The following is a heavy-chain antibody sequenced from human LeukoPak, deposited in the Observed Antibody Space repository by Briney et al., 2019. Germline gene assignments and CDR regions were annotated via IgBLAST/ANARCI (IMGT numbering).Heavy chain of an antibody. D-gene: IGHD6-13*01. V-gene: IGHV3-30-3*01. J-gene: IGHJ3*02. CDR1: GFTFSSYA. CDR2: ISYDGSNK. CDR3: ARDYNGVYGIRYSVGSSSWTGAFDI. Sequence: GGSLRFSCAASGFTFSSYAMHWVRQAPGKGLEWVAVISYDGSNKYYADSVKGRFTISRDNSKNTLYLQMNSLRAEDTAVYYCARDYNGVYGIRYSVGSSSWTGAFDIWGQGTMVTVSS.